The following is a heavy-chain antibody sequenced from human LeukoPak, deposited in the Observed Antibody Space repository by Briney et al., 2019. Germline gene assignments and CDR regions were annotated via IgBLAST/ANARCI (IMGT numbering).Heavy chain of an antibody. D-gene: IGHD6-19*01. CDR2: IYYSGST. V-gene: IGHV4-59*01. Sequence: SETLSLTCTVSGGSISSYYWSWIRQPPGKGLEWIGYIYYSGSTNYNPSLKSRVTISVDTSKNQFSLKLSSVTAADTAVYYCASWASAGAVAGNDPLSPWGQGTLVTVSS. CDR1: GGSISSYY. CDR3: ASWASAGAVAGNDPLSP. J-gene: IGHJ5*02.